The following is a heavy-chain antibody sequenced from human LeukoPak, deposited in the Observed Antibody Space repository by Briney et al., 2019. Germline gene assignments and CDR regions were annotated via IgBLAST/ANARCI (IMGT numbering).Heavy chain of an antibody. CDR1: GYTFTSYG. CDR3: ARGHTYGDFDY. CDR2: LSTYNGNT. D-gene: IGHD2-8*01. Sequence: ASVKVSCKASGYTFTSYGISWVRQAPGQGLEWMGWLSTYNGNTKYAQQLQDRVTMITDTSINTAYMELRSLRSDDTAVYYCARGHTYGDFDYWGQGTLVTVSS. J-gene: IGHJ4*02. V-gene: IGHV1-18*01.